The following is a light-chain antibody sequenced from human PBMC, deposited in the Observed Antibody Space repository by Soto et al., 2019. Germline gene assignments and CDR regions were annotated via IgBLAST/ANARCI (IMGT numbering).Light chain of an antibody. V-gene: IGLV2-14*01. CDR2: DVS. J-gene: IGLJ1*01. CDR1: SSDVGAYNY. CDR3: SSYTSSSTLDV. Sequence: QSVLTQPASVSGSPGQSITISCTGTSSDVGAYNYVSWYQQHPGKAPKLMIYDVSNRPSGVSNHFSGSKSGNTASLTIFGLQAEDEADYYCSSYTSSSTLDVFGTGTKVTVL.